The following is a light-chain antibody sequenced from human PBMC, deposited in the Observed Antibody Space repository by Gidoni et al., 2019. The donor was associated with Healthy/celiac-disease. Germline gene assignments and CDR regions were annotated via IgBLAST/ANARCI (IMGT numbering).Light chain of an antibody. V-gene: IGLV3-1*01. CDR1: KLGDKY. CDR2: QDS. J-gene: IGLJ2*01. Sequence: SYELTQPPSVSVSPGQTASITCSGDKLGDKYACWYQQKPGQSPVLVIYQDSKRPSGIPGRFSGSNSGNTATLTISGTQAMDEADYYCQAWDSSYVVFGGGTKLPVL. CDR3: QAWDSSYVV.